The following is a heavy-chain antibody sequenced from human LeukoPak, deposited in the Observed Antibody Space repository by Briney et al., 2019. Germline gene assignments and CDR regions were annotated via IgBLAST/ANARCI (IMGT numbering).Heavy chain of an antibody. CDR2: IWYDGSNK. D-gene: IGHD3-22*01. Sequence: GGSLRLSCAASGFTFSNYWMSWVRQAPGKGLEWVAVIWYDGSNKYYADSVKGRFSISRDNSKNTLYLQMNSLKTEDTAVYYCTTDLTMTITMIVVVVFDYWGQGTLVTVSS. V-gene: IGHV3-33*08. CDR1: GFTFSNYW. J-gene: IGHJ4*02. CDR3: TTDLTMTITMIVVVVFDY.